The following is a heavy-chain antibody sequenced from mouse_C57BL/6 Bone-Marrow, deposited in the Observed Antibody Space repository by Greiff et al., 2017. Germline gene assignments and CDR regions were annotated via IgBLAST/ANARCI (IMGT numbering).Heavy chain of an antibody. J-gene: IGHJ2*01. CDR3: ARHRYYYGSSYDY. D-gene: IGHD1-1*01. CDR2: ISSGGSYT. V-gene: IGHV5-6*01. Sequence: EVQGVESGGDLVKPGGSLKLSCAASGFTFSSYGMSWVRQTPDKRLEWVATISSGGSYTYYPDSVKGRFTISRDNAKNTLYLQMSSLKSEDTAMYCCARHRYYYGSSYDYWGQGTTLTVSS. CDR1: GFTFSSYG.